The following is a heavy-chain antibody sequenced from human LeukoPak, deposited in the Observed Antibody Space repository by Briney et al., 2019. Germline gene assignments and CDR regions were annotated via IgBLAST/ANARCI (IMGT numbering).Heavy chain of an antibody. J-gene: IGHJ4*02. V-gene: IGHV3-21*01. D-gene: IGHD2-21*02. CDR2: ISSSSGYI. Sequence: GSLLLSCAASGFTFGSYWMSWVRQAPGKGLEWVSSISSSSGYIYYADSVKGRFTISRDNAKNSLYLQMNGLRAEDTAVYYCARDVTGGDCFWGQGTLVTVSS. CDR3: ARDVTGGDCF. CDR1: GFTFGSYW.